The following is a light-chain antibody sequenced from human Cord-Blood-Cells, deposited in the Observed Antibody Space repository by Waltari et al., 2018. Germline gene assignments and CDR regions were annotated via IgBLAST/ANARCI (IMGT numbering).Light chain of an antibody. CDR1: SSDVGGYNY. CDR3: CSYAGSYTWV. Sequence: QSALTQPRSVSGSPGQSVTISCTGTSSDVGGYNYVSWYQQHPGKAPNLMIYDVSKRPSGLPGRFSGSKSGNTASLTISGLQAEDEADDYCCSYAGSYTWVFGGGTKLTVL. CDR2: DVS. J-gene: IGLJ3*02. V-gene: IGLV2-11*01.